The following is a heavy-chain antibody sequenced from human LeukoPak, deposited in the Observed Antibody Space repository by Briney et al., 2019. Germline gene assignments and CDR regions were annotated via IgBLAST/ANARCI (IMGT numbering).Heavy chain of an antibody. CDR3: ARDSNTQWELPFDY. J-gene: IGHJ4*02. D-gene: IGHD1-26*01. Sequence: GGSLRLSCAAAGFTFSDYYMSWIRQAPGKGLEWVSYISSSGSTIYYADSVKGRFTISRDNARNSLYLQMNSLRAEDTAVYYCARDSNTQWELPFDYWGQGTLVTVSS. V-gene: IGHV3-11*04. CDR2: ISSSGSTI. CDR1: GFTFSDYY.